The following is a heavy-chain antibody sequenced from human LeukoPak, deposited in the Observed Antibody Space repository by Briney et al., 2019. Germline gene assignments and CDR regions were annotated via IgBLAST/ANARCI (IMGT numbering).Heavy chain of an antibody. CDR3: AKVGSTVTTYYYYYMDV. Sequence: GGSLRLSCAASGLTFRSYPMSWVRQAPGKGLEWVSAISGNGGSTYYADSVKGRFTISRDNSKNTLYLQMNTLRAEDTAVYYCAKVGSTVTTYYYYYMDVWGQGTTVTVSS. CDR1: GLTFRSYP. J-gene: IGHJ6*03. V-gene: IGHV3-23*01. CDR2: ISGNGGST. D-gene: IGHD4-11*01.